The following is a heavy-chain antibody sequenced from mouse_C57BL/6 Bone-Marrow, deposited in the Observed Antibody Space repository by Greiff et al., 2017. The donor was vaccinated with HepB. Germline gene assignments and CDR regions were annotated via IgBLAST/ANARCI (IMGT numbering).Heavy chain of an antibody. D-gene: IGHD1-1*01. CDR1: GYTFTSYW. J-gene: IGHJ4*01. V-gene: IGHV1-59*01. CDR2: IDPSDSYT. CDR3: ASYYGSSVYAMDY. Sequence: QVQLQQPGAELVRPGPSVKLSCKASGYTFTSYWMHWVKQRPGQGLEWIGVIDPSDSYTNYNQKFKGKATLTVDTSSSTAYMQLSSLTSEDSAVYYCASYYGSSVYAMDYWGQGTSVTVSS.